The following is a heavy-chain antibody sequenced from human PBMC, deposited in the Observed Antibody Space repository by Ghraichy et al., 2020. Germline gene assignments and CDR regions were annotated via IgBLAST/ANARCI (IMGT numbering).Heavy chain of an antibody. Sequence: SETLSLTCAVSGGSISSSNWWSWVRQPPGKGLEWIGEIYHSGSTNYNPSLKSRVTISVDKSKNQFSLKLSSVTAADTAVYYCARESGVGATRRLYYYYGMDVWAKGPRSPSP. CDR3: ARESGVGATRRLYYYYGMDV. CDR2: IYHSGST. D-gene: IGHD1-26*01. J-gene: IGHJ6*02. V-gene: IGHV4-4*02. CDR1: GGSISSSNW.